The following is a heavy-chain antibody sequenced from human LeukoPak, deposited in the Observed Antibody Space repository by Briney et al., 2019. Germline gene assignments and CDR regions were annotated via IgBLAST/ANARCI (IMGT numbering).Heavy chain of an antibody. V-gene: IGHV3-7*01. CDR2: IKQDGSEE. Sequence: SGESLRLSCGASGFTFTVYWMTWVRQAPAKGLEWVANIKQDGSEEYYVDAVKGRFTISRDNAKNSLFLQENSLRVDDTAVGYCSRAYGGYYGSWSKGNYYYYMDVWGKGTTVTVSS. J-gene: IGHJ6*03. CDR3: SRAYGGYYGSWSKGNYYYYMDV. CDR1: GFTFTVYW. D-gene: IGHD3-10*01.